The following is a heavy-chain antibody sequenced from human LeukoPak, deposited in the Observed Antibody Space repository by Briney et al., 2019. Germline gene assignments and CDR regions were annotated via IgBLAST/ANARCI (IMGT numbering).Heavy chain of an antibody. CDR3: ARASDTSSYCSSTSCYGAFDI. J-gene: IGHJ3*02. V-gene: IGHV3-7*01. CDR1: GFTFSSYW. D-gene: IGHD2-2*01. CDR2: IKQDGSEK. Sequence: PGGSLRLSCAASGFTFSSYWMSWVRQAPGKGLEWVANIKQDGSEKYYVDSLKGRFTVSRDNAKNSLYLQMNSLRAEDTAVYYCARASDTSSYCSSTSCYGAFDIWGQGTMVTVSA.